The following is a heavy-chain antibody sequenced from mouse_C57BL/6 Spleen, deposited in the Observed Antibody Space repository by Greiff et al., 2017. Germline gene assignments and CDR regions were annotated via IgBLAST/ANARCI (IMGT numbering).Heavy chain of an antibody. Sequence: QVQLQQPGAELVRPGSSVKLSCKASGYTFTSYWMDWVKQRPGQGLEWIGNIYPSDSETHYNQKFKDKATLTVDKSSSTAYMQLSSLTSEDSAVYSCARFINSYFDYWGQGTTLTVSS. CDR1: GYTFTSYW. D-gene: IGHD1-1*01. CDR2: IYPSDSET. J-gene: IGHJ2*01. CDR3: ARFINSYFDY. V-gene: IGHV1-61*01.